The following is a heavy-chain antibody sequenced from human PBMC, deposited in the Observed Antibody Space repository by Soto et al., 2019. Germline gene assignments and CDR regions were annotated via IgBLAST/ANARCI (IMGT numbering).Heavy chain of an antibody. CDR1: GFTFSSYS. J-gene: IGHJ4*02. D-gene: IGHD3-9*01. CDR3: ESFILTGPNYFDY. Sequence: GGSLRLSCAASGFTFSSYSMNWVRQAPGKGLEWVSSISSSSSYIYYADSVKGRFTISRDNAKNSLYLQMNSLRAEDTAVYYCESFILTGPNYFDYWGQGTLVTVSS. V-gene: IGHV3-21*01. CDR2: ISSSSSYI.